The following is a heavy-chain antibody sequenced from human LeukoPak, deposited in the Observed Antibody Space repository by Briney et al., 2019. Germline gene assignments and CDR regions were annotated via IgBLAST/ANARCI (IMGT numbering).Heavy chain of an antibody. CDR1: GFTFSSYG. J-gene: IGHJ6*03. D-gene: IGHD3-10*01. CDR3: AKEVTYYYGSGSYRPSQYYYYYYYMDV. CDR2: ISTGGGST. V-gene: IGHV3-23*01. Sequence: GGSLRLSCAASGFTFSSYGMSWVRQAPGKGLEWVSAISTGGGSTYYADSVKGRFTISRDNSKNTLYLQMNSLRAEGTAVYYCAKEVTYYYGSGSYRPSQYYYYYYYMDVWGKGTTVTISS.